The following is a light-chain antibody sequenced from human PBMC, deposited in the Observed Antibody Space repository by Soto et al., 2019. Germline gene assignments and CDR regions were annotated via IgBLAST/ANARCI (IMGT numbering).Light chain of an antibody. CDR1: QSVSSY. J-gene: IGKJ1*01. CDR3: QQYVSSSRT. V-gene: IGKV3-20*01. CDR2: GAS. Sequence: EIVLTQSPGTLSLSTGERATLSCRDSQSVSSYLAWYQQKPGQAPRLLIYGASSRATGIPERFSGSGSGTDFTLTISRLEPDDFAVYYCQQYVSSSRTFGQGTKVEIK.